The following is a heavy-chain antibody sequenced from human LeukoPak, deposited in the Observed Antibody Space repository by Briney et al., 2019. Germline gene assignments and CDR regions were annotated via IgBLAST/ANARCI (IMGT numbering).Heavy chain of an antibody. J-gene: IGHJ4*02. CDR3: ARENYGFCDY. Sequence: GGSLRLSCAASGFTFSSYSMNWVRQAPGKGLEWVSSISGSSSYIYYADSVKGRFTISRDNAKSSLYLQMSSLRVEDTAVYYCARENYGFCDYWGQGTLVTVSS. CDR2: ISGSSSYI. CDR1: GFTFSSYS. V-gene: IGHV3-21*01. D-gene: IGHD3-3*01.